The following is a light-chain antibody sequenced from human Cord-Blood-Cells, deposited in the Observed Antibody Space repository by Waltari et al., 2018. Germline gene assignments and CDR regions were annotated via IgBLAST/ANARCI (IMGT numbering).Light chain of an antibody. CDR2: DAS. J-gene: IGKJ4*01. Sequence: EIVLTQSPATLSLSPGDRATLPCRASQSVSSYLAWYQQKPGQDPRLLIYDASNRATGIPARFSGSGSGTDFTLTISSLEPEDFAVYYGQQRSNWLTFGGGTKVEIK. V-gene: IGKV3-11*01. CDR3: QQRSNWLT. CDR1: QSVSSY.